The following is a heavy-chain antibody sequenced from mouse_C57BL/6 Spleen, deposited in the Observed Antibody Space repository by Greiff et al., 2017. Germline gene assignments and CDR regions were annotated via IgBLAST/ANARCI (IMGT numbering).Heavy chain of an antibody. D-gene: IGHD4-1*01. V-gene: IGHV1-52*01. Sequence: QVQLQQPGAELVRPGSSVKLSCKASGYTFTSYWMHWVKQRPIQGLEWIGNIYPSDSETHYNQKFKDKATLTVDKSSSTAYMQLSSLTSEDSAVYYCARRGTGTYFDGGDQGTTLSVSS. J-gene: IGHJ2*01. CDR1: GYTFTSYW. CDR2: IYPSDSET. CDR3: ARRGTGTYFDG.